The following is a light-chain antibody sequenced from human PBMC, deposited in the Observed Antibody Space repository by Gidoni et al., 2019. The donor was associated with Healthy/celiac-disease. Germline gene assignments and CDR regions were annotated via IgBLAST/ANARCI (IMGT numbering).Light chain of an antibody. Sequence: DIQMTQSPSSLSASVGDRVTITCRASQSIRSYLNWYQQKPGKAPKLLIYAASSLQSGVPSRFSGSGSGTDFTLTISSLQPEDFATYYCQQSYSTPFPFGGGTKVEIK. J-gene: IGKJ4*01. CDR2: AAS. CDR3: QQSYSTPFP. CDR1: QSIRSY. V-gene: IGKV1-39*01.